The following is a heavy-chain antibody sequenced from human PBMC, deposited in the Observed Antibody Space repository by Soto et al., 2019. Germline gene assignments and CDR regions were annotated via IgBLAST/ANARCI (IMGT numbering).Heavy chain of an antibody. D-gene: IGHD5-12*01. CDR1: SGSISSSNW. Sequence: SETLSLTCAVSSGSISSSNWWSWVRQPPGKGLEWIGEIYHSGSTNYNPSLKSRVTISVDKSKNQFSLKLSSVTAADTAVYYCVRALWIHYYYMDVWGKGTTVTVSS. V-gene: IGHV4-4*02. CDR3: VRALWIHYYYMDV. J-gene: IGHJ6*03. CDR2: IYHSGST.